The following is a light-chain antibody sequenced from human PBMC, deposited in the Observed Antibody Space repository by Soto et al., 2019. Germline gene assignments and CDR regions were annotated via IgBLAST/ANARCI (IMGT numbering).Light chain of an antibody. J-gene: IGKJ5*01. CDR2: AAS. CDR1: QGINSW. V-gene: IGKV1-12*01. Sequence: EIEMTQSPSTVSASVGERATITCRASQGINSWLAWYQQKPGKPPKLLIYAASTWQTGVPSRFSGSRSGTAFTLTISSLQPEDFATYYYHQANNLPVTFGQGTKLEIK. CDR3: HQANNLPVT.